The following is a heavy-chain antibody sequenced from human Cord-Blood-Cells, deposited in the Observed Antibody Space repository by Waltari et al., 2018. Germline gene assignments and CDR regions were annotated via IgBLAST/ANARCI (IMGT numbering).Heavy chain of an antibody. J-gene: IGHJ6*03. V-gene: IGHV3-7*01. CDR3: ARPTLPAVAALYYYYYMDV. D-gene: IGHD6-19*01. Sequence: EVQLVESGGGLVQPGGSLRLSCAASGFTFSSYWMRWFRQAPGKGLEWVANIKQDGSEKFYVDPVKGRFTISRDNAKNSLYLQMNSLRAEDTAVYYCARPTLPAVAALYYYYYMDVWGKGTTVTVSS. CDR2: IKQDGSEK. CDR1: GFTFSSYW.